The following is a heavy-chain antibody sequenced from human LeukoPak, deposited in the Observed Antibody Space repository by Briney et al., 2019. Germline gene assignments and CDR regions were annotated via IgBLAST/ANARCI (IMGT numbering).Heavy chain of an antibody. CDR3: ARQGTDYGDHYFDY. J-gene: IGHJ4*02. Sequence: SETLSLTCTVSGGSISSGGYYWSWIRQHPGKGLEWIGHIYYSGSTYYNPSLKSRLTISVDTSKNQFSLKLSSVTAADTAVYYCARQGTDYGDHYFDYWGQGTLVTVSS. V-gene: IGHV4-31*03. CDR2: IYYSGST. D-gene: IGHD4-17*01. CDR1: GGSISSGGYY.